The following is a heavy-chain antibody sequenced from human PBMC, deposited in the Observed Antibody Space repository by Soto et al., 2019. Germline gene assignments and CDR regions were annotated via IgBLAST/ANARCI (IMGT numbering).Heavy chain of an antibody. CDR2: IHYSGTT. CDR1: GGSMRNYF. J-gene: IGHJ4*02. Sequence: PSETLSLTCTVSGGSMRNYFWTWIRQPPGKALGWIGYIHYSGTTSFFPSYNPSLRSRVTISEDTSKNQFSLKLLSVTTADTAVYFCAAGEASSRNLAPYYLDFWGQGTLVTVSS. CDR3: AAGEASSRNLAPYYLDF. D-gene: IGHD6-13*01. V-gene: IGHV4-59*01.